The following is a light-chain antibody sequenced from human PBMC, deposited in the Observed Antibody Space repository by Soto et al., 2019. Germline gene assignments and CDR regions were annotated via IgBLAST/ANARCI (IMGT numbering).Light chain of an antibody. J-gene: IGLJ3*02. V-gene: IGLV1-40*01. CDR1: SSNIGASKY. CDR2: GDT. Sequence: QSVLTQPPSVSGAPGQRVTISCTGSSSNIGASKYVHWYQQLPGRAPKLLIYGDTNRPSGVPDRFSASKSGTSASLAITGLQAEDEADYHCQSYDRGLSASVFGGGTKLTVL. CDR3: QSYDRGLSASV.